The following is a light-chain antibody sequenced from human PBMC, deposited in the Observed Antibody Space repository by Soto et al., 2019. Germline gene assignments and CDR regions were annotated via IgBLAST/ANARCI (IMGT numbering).Light chain of an antibody. CDR1: SRDVGAYRD. CDR3: TSYVGSNIWV. V-gene: IGLV2-8*01. Sequence: QSALTQPPSASGSPGQSVTISCTGTSRDVGAYRDVSWYQQYPGKAHKLMIYEVSKRPSGDPDGFSGSKSGNTASLTVSGLQAEDEADYYCTSYVGSNIWVFGGGTQLTVL. J-gene: IGLJ3*02. CDR2: EVS.